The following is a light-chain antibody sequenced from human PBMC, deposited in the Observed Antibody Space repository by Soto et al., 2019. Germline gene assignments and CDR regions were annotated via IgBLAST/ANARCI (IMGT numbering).Light chain of an antibody. J-gene: IGKJ5*01. V-gene: IGKV3-11*01. CDR3: QQRSNWPPAT. CDR1: QSVSSY. CDR2: DAS. Sequence: EIVLTQSPATLSLSPGERATISCRASQSVSSYLAWYQQKPGQAPRLLIYDASNRATGIPARFSGSGSGTDFTLTISSLEPEDFAVYYCQQRSNWPPATFGQGTRLEIK.